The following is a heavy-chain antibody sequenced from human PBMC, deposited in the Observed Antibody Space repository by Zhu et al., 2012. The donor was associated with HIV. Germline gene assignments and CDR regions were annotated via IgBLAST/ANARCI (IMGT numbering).Heavy chain of an antibody. D-gene: IGHD2-8*01. J-gene: IGHJ3*01. CDR1: GGSFSGYY. V-gene: IGHV4-34*01. Sequence: QVHLQQWGAGLLRPSETLSLSCAVYGGSFSGYYWSWIRQPPGKGLEWIGEINDSGITNYNSSLKSRITISVETSKNQFFLKLSSVTAADTAVYYCARVSYHDDNGDRDHDAFDFVGPRDSGHRLF. CDR2: INDSGIT. CDR3: ARVSYHDDNGDRDHDAFDF.